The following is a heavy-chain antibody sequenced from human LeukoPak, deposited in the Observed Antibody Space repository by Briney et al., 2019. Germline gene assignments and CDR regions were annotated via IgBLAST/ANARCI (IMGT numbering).Heavy chain of an antibody. CDR1: GGLDSSSTYY. CDR2: IYYNGST. Sequence: WETLSLTCTVSGGLDSSSTYYGRWVRQPPGKVQEWIGYIYYNGSTKYNPSLKSRVTISVDTSKSQFSLNLTSVTAADTAVYFCARADYGSGSPLFDYWGQGTLVTVSS. CDR3: ARADYGSGSPLFDY. V-gene: IGHV4-61*01. D-gene: IGHD3-10*01. J-gene: IGHJ4*02.